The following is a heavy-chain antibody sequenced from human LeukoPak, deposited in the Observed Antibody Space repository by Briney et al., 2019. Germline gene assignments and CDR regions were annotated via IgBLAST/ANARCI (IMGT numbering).Heavy chain of an antibody. CDR1: GFTFSTCG. D-gene: IGHD2-8*01. V-gene: IGHV3-NL1*01. CDR3: ARNIAGPNLALDY. J-gene: IGHJ4*02. Sequence: GGSLRLSCAASGFTFSTCGMHWVRQAPGKGLEWVSVIYSGGTTYYADSVKGRFTISRDNSKNTLYLQMNSLRAEDTAVYYCARNIAGPNLALDYWGQGTLVTVSS. CDR2: IYSGGTT.